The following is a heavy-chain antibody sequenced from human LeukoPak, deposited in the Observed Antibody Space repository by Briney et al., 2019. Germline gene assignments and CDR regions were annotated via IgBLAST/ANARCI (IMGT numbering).Heavy chain of an antibody. CDR2: ISSSGSTI. Sequence: HTGGSLRLSCAASGFTFSSYETNRVRQAPGKGLEWVSYISSSGSTIYYADSVKGRFTISRDNAKNSLYLQMNSLRAEDTAVYYCARDSSSWPYYFDYWGQGTLVTVSS. V-gene: IGHV3-48*03. CDR1: GFTFSSYE. D-gene: IGHD6-13*01. CDR3: ARDSSSWPYYFDY. J-gene: IGHJ4*02.